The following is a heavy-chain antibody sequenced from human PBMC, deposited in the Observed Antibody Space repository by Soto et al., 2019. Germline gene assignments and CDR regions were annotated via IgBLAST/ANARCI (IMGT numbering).Heavy chain of an antibody. D-gene: IGHD6-19*01. CDR3: ARDIAVAGNDYYYYGMYV. V-gene: IGHV1-3*01. J-gene: IGHJ6*02. CDR2: INADNGNT. Sequence: GASVKVSCKASGDTFTSYSMHWVRQAPGQRLEWMGWINADNGNTKYSQKIQGRVTISRDTSASTAYMELSSLTSEDTAVYYCARDIAVAGNDYYYYGMYVWGQGTTVTVSS. CDR1: GDTFTSYS.